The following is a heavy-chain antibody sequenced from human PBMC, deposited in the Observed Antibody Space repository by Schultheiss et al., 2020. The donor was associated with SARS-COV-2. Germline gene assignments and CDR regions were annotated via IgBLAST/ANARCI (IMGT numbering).Heavy chain of an antibody. D-gene: IGHD6-19*01. J-gene: IGHJ4*02. CDR1: GFPFKNYG. CDR2: IRQDGSEK. V-gene: IGHV3-7*03. CDR3: ARDDSSGWYGGVDY. Sequence: GESLKISCAASGFPFKNYGLHWVRQAPGKGLEWVAFIRQDGSEKYYVDSVKGRFTISRDNAKNSLYLQMNSLRAEDTAVYYCARDDSSGWYGGVDYWGQGTLVTVSS.